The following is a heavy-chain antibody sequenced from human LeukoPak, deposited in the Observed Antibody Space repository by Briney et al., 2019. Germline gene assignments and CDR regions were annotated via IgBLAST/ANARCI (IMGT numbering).Heavy chain of an antibody. J-gene: IGHJ3*02. CDR1: GGSFSGYY. Sequence: SETLSLTCAVYGGSFSGYYWSWIRQPPGKGLEWIGEINHSGSTNYNPSLKSRVTISVDTSKNQFSLKLSSVTAADTAVYYCAREGGGYYPTPHDAFGIWGQGTMVTVSS. V-gene: IGHV4-34*01. CDR2: INHSGST. CDR3: AREGGGYYPTPHDAFGI. D-gene: IGHD3-3*01.